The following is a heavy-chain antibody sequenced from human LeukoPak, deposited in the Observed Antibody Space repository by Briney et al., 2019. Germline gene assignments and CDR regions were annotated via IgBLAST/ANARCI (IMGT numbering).Heavy chain of an antibody. V-gene: IGHV4-59*08. Sequence: SETLSLTCTVSGGSTSSYYWSWIRQPPGKGLEWIGYIYYSGSTNYNPSLKSRVTISVDTSKNQFSLKLSSVTAADTAVYYCARLGPYENFDYWGQGTLVTVSS. J-gene: IGHJ4*02. D-gene: IGHD5-12*01. CDR2: IYYSGST. CDR1: GGSTSSYY. CDR3: ARLGPYENFDY.